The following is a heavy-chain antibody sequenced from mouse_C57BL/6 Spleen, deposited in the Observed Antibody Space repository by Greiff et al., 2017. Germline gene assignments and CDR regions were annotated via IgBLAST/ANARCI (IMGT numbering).Heavy chain of an antibody. V-gene: IGHV1-18*01. CDR2: INPNNGGT. J-gene: IGHJ2*01. CDR3: ARRDSYYIDY. CDR1: GYTFTDYN. Sequence: VQLQQSGPELVKPGASVKIPCTASGYTFTDYNMDWVKQSHGKSLEWIGDINPNNGGTIYNQKFKGQATFTVDKSSSTAYMELLSLTSEDTAVYYCARRDSYYIDYWGQGTTLTVSS.